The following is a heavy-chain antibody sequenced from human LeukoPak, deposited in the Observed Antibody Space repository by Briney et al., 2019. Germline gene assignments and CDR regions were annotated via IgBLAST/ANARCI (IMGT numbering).Heavy chain of an antibody. CDR1: GDSMNSYY. D-gene: IGHD3-10*01. J-gene: IGHJ4*02. Sequence: PSETLSLTCTVSGDSMNSYYWSWIRQPPGKGVEWIGHIYYIGSTNYNPSLKSRITLSVDTSKNQFSLKLSSVTAADTAVYYCARKLSGADKGFDYWGQGTLVTVSS. CDR2: IYYIGST. V-gene: IGHV4-59*01. CDR3: ARKLSGADKGFDY.